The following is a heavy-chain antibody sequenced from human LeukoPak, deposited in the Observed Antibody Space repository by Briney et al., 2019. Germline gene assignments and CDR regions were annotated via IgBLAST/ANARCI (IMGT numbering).Heavy chain of an antibody. Sequence: GGSLRLSCAASGFTFSSYGMHWVRQAPGKGLEWVAVISYDGSNKYYADSVKGRFTIYRDNSKNTLYLQMNSLRAEDTAVYYCAKDDYKSAFDIWGQGTMVTVSS. CDR2: ISYDGSNK. D-gene: IGHD4-11*01. V-gene: IGHV3-30*18. J-gene: IGHJ3*02. CDR1: GFTFSSYG. CDR3: AKDDYKSAFDI.